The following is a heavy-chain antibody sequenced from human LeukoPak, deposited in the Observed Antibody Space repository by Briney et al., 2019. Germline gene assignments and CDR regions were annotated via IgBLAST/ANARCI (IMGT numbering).Heavy chain of an antibody. J-gene: IGHJ4*02. CDR1: GFTFSNAW. V-gene: IGHV3-23*01. D-gene: IGHD2-2*01. CDR3: AKRVGSLPLDY. Sequence: GGSLRLSCAASGFTFSNAWMSWVRQAPGKGLEWVSAISGSGGSTYYADSVKGRFTISRDNSKNTLYLQMNSLRAEDTAVYYCAKRVGSLPLDYWGQGTLVTVSS. CDR2: ISGSGGST.